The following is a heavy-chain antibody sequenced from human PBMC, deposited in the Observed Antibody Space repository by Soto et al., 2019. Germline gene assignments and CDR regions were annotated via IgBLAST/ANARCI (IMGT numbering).Heavy chain of an antibody. CDR1: GGSISSYY. Sequence: QVQLQESGPGLVKPSETLSLTCIVSGGSISSYYGNWIRQPPGKGLEWIGYIYYSGNTNYNPSLQSRVTISVDTSKNQFSLKLNSVTDADTAVYYCARLGSAAGAFDYWGQGTLVPVSS. D-gene: IGHD3-10*01. CDR2: IYYSGNT. J-gene: IGHJ4*02. CDR3: ARLGSAAGAFDY. V-gene: IGHV4-59*01.